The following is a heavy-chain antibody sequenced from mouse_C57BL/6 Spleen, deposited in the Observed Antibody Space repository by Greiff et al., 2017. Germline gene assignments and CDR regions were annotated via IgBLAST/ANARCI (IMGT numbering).Heavy chain of an antibody. Sequence: EVQLVESGPGLVKPSPSLSLTCSVTGYSITSGYYWNWIRQFPGNKLEWMGYISYDGSNNYNPSLKNRISITRDTSKNQFFLKLNSVTTEDTATYYCARDGDYPFAYWGQGTLVTVSA. CDR2: ISYDGSN. CDR3: ARDGDYPFAY. J-gene: IGHJ3*01. D-gene: IGHD2-4*01. V-gene: IGHV3-6*01. CDR1: GYSITSGYY.